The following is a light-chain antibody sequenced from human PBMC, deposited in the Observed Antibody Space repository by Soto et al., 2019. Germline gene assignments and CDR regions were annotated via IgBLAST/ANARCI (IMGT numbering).Light chain of an antibody. V-gene: IGLV2-14*01. CDR3: SSYTTSSTL. J-gene: IGLJ3*02. CDR2: EVS. CDR1: SRDVGGYNY. Sequence: QSVLTQPASVSGSPGQSITISCTGTSRDVGGYNYVSWYQQHPGKAPKLMIYEVSNRPSGVSNRFSGSKSGNTASLTISGHQAEDEADYYCSSYTTSSTLFGGGTKLTVL.